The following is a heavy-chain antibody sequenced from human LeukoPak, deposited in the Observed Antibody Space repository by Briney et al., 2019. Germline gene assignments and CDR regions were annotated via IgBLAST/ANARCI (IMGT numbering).Heavy chain of an antibody. CDR3: ARDGGSGWSSAFFDH. J-gene: IGHJ4*02. V-gene: IGHV3-23*01. CDR1: GFTFSSYA. CDR2: TSGSGAIT. D-gene: IGHD6-19*01. Sequence: GSLRLSCAASGFTFSSYAMSWVRRAPGKGLEWVSTTSGSGAITSYADSVRGRFTISRDNSKNTLYLQMSSLRAEDTAVYYCARDGGSGWSSAFFDHWGQGTLVTVSS.